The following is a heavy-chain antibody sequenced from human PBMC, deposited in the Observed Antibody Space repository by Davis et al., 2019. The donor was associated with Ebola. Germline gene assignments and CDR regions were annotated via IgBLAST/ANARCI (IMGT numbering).Heavy chain of an antibody. D-gene: IGHD2-15*01. CDR3: ARYAIVVVVAATSWFDP. Sequence: GESLKISCAASGFTFSNYWMSWVRQAPGKGLEWVANIRPDGSEEQYVDSLKGRITISRDNAKNSLYLQVNSLRDEDTAVYYCARYAIVVVVAATSWFDPWGQGTLVTVSS. CDR1: GFTFSNYW. V-gene: IGHV3-7*03. CDR2: IRPDGSEE. J-gene: IGHJ5*02.